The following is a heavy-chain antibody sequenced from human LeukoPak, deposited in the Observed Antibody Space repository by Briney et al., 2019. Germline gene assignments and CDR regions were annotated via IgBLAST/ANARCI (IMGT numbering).Heavy chain of an antibody. CDR2: ISWNSGNI. CDR3: AKGGIAVAGTWFDP. Sequence: GGSLRLSCAASGFTFDDYAMHWVRQAPGKGLEWVSGISWNSGNIGYADSVKGRFIISRDNARNSLYLQMNSLRAEDMALYYCAKGGIAVAGTWFDPWGQGTLVTVSS. CDR1: GFTFDDYA. D-gene: IGHD6-19*01. J-gene: IGHJ5*02. V-gene: IGHV3-9*03.